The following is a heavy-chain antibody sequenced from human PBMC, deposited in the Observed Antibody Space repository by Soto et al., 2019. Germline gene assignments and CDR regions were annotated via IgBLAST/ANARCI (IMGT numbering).Heavy chain of an antibody. CDR2: MNPNSGNT. CDR1: GYTFTSYG. Sequence: ASVKLSFKASGYTFTSYGINWVRHATGQGLEWVGWMNPNSGNTGYAQKFQGSVTVTRNTSISTAYMELSSLRSEDTAVYYCARGFIREYSSSWYGYYYGMDVWGQGSTVTVSS. J-gene: IGHJ6*02. CDR3: ARGFIREYSSSWYGYYYGMDV. V-gene: IGHV1-8*01. D-gene: IGHD6-13*01.